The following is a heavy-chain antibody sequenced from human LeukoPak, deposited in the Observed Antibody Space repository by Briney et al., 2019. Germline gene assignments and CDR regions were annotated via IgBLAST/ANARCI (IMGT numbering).Heavy chain of an antibody. CDR1: GFTFSSYS. D-gene: IGHD3-10*01. J-gene: IGHJ5*02. Sequence: GGSLRLSCAASGFTFSSYSMNWVRQAPGKGLEWVSGINWNGGSTGYADSVKGRFTISRDNAKNSLYLQMNSLRAEDTALYYCARAGSGSYRWFDPWGQGTLVTVSS. CDR3: ARAGSGSYRWFDP. V-gene: IGHV3-20*04. CDR2: INWNGGST.